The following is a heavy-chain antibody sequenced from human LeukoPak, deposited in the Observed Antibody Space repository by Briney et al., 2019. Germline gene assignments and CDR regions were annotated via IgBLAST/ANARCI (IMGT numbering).Heavy chain of an antibody. D-gene: IGHD1-14*01. Sequence: GRSLRLSCAASRFTFSSYAMHWVRQAPGKGLEWVSVIYSGGSTYYADSVKGRFTISRDNSKNTLYLQMNSLRAEDTAVYYCARGIWFDYWGQGTLVTVSS. V-gene: IGHV3-53*01. J-gene: IGHJ4*02. CDR3: ARGIWFDY. CDR2: IYSGGST. CDR1: RFTFSSYA.